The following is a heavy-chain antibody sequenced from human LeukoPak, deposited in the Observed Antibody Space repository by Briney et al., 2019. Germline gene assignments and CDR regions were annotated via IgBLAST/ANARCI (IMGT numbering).Heavy chain of an antibody. V-gene: IGHV3-7*01. CDR1: GFTFSSYW. D-gene: IGHD3-10*01. CDR3: AEDPGSGSWVAAYYFDY. Sequence: PGGSLRLSCAASGFTFSSYWMSWVRQAPGKGLEWVANIKQDGSEKYYVDSVKGRFTISRDNAKNSLYLQMNSLRAEDTAVYYCAEDPGSGSWVAAYYFDYWGQGTLVTVSS. CDR2: IKQDGSEK. J-gene: IGHJ4*02.